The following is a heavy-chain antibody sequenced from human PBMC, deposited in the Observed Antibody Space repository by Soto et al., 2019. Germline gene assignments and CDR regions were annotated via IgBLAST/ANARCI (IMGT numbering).Heavy chain of an antibody. CDR1: GGSFSSNP. CDR3: ARDVLLVVVSATRAAGGLDP. D-gene: IGHD2-15*01. V-gene: IGHV1-69*01. J-gene: IGHJ5*02. Sequence: QLQLVQSGAEVKKPGSSVNVSCKTSGGSFSSNPITWVRQAPGQGLEWMGGIIPIFGTSNYAQKFQGRVTITADESTNTVYMELSRLRYEDTAVYYCARDVLLVVVSATRAAGGLDPWGQGTLVTVSS. CDR2: IIPIFGTS.